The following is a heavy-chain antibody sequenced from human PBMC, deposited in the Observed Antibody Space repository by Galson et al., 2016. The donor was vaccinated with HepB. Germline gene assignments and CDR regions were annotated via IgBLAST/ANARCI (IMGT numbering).Heavy chain of an antibody. D-gene: IGHD3-10*01. J-gene: IGHJ4*02. Sequence: SLRLSCAVSGFNFREYGMHWVRQAPGKGLEWAALISYDGRDEFYADSVKGRFTVSRDNSRNTSHLQMNALRPEDTAVYYCARDSWGSESSAYWGQGTLVIVSS. CDR2: ISYDGRDE. V-gene: IGHV3-30*01. CDR1: GFNFREYG. CDR3: ARDSWGSESSAY.